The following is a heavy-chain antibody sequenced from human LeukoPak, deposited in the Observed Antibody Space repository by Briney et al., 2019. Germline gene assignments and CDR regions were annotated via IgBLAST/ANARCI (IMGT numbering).Heavy chain of an antibody. D-gene: IGHD4-17*01. V-gene: IGHV1-2*02. CDR1: GYTFTGYY. J-gene: IGHJ3*02. Sequence: ASVKVSCKASGYTFTGYYMHWVRQAPGQGLEWMGWINPNSGGTHYAQKFQGRVTMTRDTSISTAYMELTRLRSDDTAVYYCASQVTKSAFDIWGQGTLVTASS. CDR2: INPNSGGT. CDR3: ASQVTKSAFDI.